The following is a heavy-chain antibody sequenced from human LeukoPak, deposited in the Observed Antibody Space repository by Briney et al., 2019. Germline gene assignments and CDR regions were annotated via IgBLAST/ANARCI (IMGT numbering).Heavy chain of an antibody. CDR3: ARVGGDVLRYFDWLLSPIPYYFDY. D-gene: IGHD3-9*01. V-gene: IGHV1-2*02. CDR1: GYTFTGYY. Sequence: ASVKVSCKASGYTFTGYYMHWVRQAPGQGLEWMGWINPNSGGTNYAQKFQGRVTMTRDTSISTAYMELSRLRSDDTAVYYCARVGGDVLRYFDWLLSPIPYYFDYWGQGTLVTVSS. J-gene: IGHJ4*02. CDR2: INPNSGGT.